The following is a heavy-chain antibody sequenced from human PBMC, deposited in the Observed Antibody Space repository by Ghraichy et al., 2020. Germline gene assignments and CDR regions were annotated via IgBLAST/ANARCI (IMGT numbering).Heavy chain of an antibody. CDR3: ARGLASVGATWFDY. CDR2: IYSGGST. V-gene: IGHV3-53*01. CDR1: GFTVSSNY. J-gene: IGHJ4*02. D-gene: IGHD1-26*01. Sequence: GGSLRLSCAASGFTVSSNYMSWVRQAPGKGLEWVSVIYSGGSTYYADSVKGRFTISRDNSKNTLYLQMNSLRAEDTAVYYCARGLASVGATWFDYWGQGTLVTVSS.